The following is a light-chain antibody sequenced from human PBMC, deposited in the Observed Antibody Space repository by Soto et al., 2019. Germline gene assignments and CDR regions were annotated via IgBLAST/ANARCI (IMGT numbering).Light chain of an antibody. J-gene: IGKJ1*01. V-gene: IGKV1-5*01. Sequence: DIQMTQSPSTLSASVGDRVTITCRASQSISYWLAWYQQKPGKAPKLLIYDASILQSGVPSRFSGSGSGTEFTLTVSSLQPDDFATYYCHPYNHWTFGQGTKVDSK. CDR3: HPYNHWT. CDR2: DAS. CDR1: QSISYW.